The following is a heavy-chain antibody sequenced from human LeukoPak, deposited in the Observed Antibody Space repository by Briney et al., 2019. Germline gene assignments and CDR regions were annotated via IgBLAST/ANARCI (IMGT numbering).Heavy chain of an antibody. CDR1: GFTVSSNY. Sequence: QSGGSLRLSCAASGFTVSSNYMSWVRQAPGKGLEWVSVIYSGGSTYYADSVKGRFTISRDNAKNSLYLQMNSLRAEDTAVYYCARDYGGSSPFDYWGQGTLVTVSS. CDR3: ARDYGGSSPFDY. D-gene: IGHD4-23*01. J-gene: IGHJ4*02. CDR2: IYSGGST. V-gene: IGHV3-53*01.